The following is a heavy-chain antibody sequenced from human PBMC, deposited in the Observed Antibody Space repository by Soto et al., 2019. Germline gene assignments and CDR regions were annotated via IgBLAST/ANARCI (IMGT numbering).Heavy chain of an antibody. CDR2: INPNSGST. D-gene: IGHD2-2*01. J-gene: IGHJ6*02. Sequence: ASVKVSCKASGYSVTSYYMHWVRQAPGQGLEWMGIINPNSGSTTYAQKFQGRVTMTRDTSTSTVYMELTSLTSGDTAVYYCARAGIAYCSSTTCYLYYYVMDVWGQGTTVTVSS. V-gene: IGHV1-46*01. CDR3: ARAGIAYCSSTTCYLYYYVMDV. CDR1: GYSVTSYY.